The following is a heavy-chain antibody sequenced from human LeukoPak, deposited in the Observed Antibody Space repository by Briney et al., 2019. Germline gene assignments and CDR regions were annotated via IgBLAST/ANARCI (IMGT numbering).Heavy chain of an antibody. V-gene: IGHV4-30-4*01. Sequence: SETLSLTCTVSGGSISGCDYSWSWIRQPPGKGLEWIGYIYYSGYTYYNPSLKSRVTLSVDTSKTQLSLKLSSVTAADTAVYYCARATGSGEGFDIWGQGTMVTVSS. D-gene: IGHD3-10*01. CDR2: IYYSGYT. CDR3: ARATGSGEGFDI. J-gene: IGHJ3*02. CDR1: GGSISGCDYS.